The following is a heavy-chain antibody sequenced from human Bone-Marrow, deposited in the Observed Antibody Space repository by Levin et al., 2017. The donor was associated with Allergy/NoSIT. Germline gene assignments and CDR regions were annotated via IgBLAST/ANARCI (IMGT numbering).Heavy chain of an antibody. D-gene: IGHD6-6*01. Sequence: GGSLRLSCAASGFTFSSYAMSWVRQAPGKGLEWVSAISGSGGSTYYADSVKGRFTISRDNSKNTLYLQMNSLRAEDTAVYYCAKEGASIAARSSYFDYWGQGTLVTVSS. V-gene: IGHV3-23*01. CDR3: AKEGASIAARSSYFDY. CDR2: ISGSGGST. CDR1: GFTFSSYA. J-gene: IGHJ4*02.